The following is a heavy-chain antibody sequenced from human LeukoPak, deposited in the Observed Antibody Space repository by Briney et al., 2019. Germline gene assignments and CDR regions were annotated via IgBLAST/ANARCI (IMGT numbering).Heavy chain of an antibody. CDR2: IDARSTTI. J-gene: IGHJ4*02. Sequence: GGSLRLSCAASGFTFSNYEMNWVRQAPGKGLEWVSYIDARSTTIHYADSVKGRFTISSDNAKNSLHLQMNRLGAEDTAVYYCARGRGSLGSYYSFDHWGQGTQITVSS. D-gene: IGHD3-10*01. V-gene: IGHV3-48*03. CDR1: GFTFSNYE. CDR3: ARGRGSLGSYYSFDH.